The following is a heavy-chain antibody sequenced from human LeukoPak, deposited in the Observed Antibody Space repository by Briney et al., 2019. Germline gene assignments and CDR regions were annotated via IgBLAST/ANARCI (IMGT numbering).Heavy chain of an antibody. CDR2: ISYDGSNK. J-gene: IGHJ6*03. Sequence: GGSLRLSCAASGFTFSSYAMHWVRQAPGKGLEWVAVISYDGSNKYYADSVKGRLTISRDNSKNTLYLQMNSLRAEDTAVYYCARDDLEIAAAGHYYYYYMDVWGKGTTVTVSS. CDR3: ARDDLEIAAAGHYYYYYMDV. V-gene: IGHV3-30-3*01. D-gene: IGHD6-13*01. CDR1: GFTFSSYA.